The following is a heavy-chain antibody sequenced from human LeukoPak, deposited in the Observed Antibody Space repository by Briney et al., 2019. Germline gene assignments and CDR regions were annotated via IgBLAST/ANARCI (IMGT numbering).Heavy chain of an antibody. J-gene: IGHJ6*02. CDR2: INPSGGSI. D-gene: IGHD3-3*01. CDR1: GYTFTSYY. V-gene: IGHV1-46*01. CDR3: ARAGGITIFAVVTAPYYKYYGLDL. Sequence: ASVKVSCKASGYTFTSYYMHWVRQAPGQGLEWMGIINPSGGSIRYAQTFQGRVTMTRDTSTNTVYMELSSLRSEDTAVYYCARAGGITIFAVVTAPYYKYYGLDLWGQGTTVSVSS.